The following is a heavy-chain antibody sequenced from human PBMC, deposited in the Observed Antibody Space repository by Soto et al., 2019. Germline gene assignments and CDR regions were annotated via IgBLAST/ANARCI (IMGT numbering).Heavy chain of an antibody. J-gene: IGHJ6*03. Sequence: GESLKISCKGSGYSFTSYWIGWVRQMPGKGLEWMGIIYPGDSDTRYSPSFQGQVTISADKSISTAYLQWSSLKASDTAMYYCARFGCSSTSCYAYYYYMDVWGKGTTVTVSS. CDR2: IYPGDSDT. CDR3: ARFGCSSTSCYAYYYYMDV. V-gene: IGHV5-51*01. CDR1: GYSFTSYW. D-gene: IGHD2-2*01.